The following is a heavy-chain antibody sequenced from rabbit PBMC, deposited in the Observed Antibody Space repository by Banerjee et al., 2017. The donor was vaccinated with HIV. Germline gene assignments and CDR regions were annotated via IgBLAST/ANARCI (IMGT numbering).Heavy chain of an antibody. D-gene: IGHD1-1*01. CDR3: ARDLPISGGYSFDL. CDR1: GIDFSSYQY. CDR2: IHVGSSGTI. V-gene: IGHV1S45*01. Sequence: QEQLVESGGGLVQPEGSLTLTCKVSGIDFSSYQYMCWVRQAPEKGLELIACIHVGSSGTIYYASWATGRFTISKTSSTTVTLQVTSLTAADTATYFCARDLPISGGYSFDLWGPGTLVTVS. J-gene: IGHJ4*01.